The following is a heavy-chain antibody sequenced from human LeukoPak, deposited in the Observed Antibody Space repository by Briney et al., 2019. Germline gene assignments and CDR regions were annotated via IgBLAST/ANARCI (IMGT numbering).Heavy chain of an antibody. D-gene: IGHD5-18*01. CDR2: IYYSGST. CDR1: GGSISSYY. CDR3: ARGRALYSYGPGGFDY. Sequence: SETLSLTCTVSGGSISSYYWSWIRQPPGKGLEWIGYIYYSGSTNYNPSLKSRVTISVDTSKNQFSLKLSSVTAADTAVYYCARGRALYSYGPGGFDYWGQGTLVTVSS. V-gene: IGHV4-59*01. J-gene: IGHJ4*02.